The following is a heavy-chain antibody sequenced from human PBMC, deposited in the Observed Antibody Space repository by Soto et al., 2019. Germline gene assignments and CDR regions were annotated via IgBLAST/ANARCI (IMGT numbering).Heavy chain of an antibody. V-gene: IGHV4-38-2*01. CDR1: CSSSSSGYY. CDR3: ASIGVIIDY. Sequence: SETLSLTFAVSCSSSSSGYYWGWIRQPPGKGLEWIGSIYRSGSTYYNPSLKSRVTISVDTSKNQCSLKLSSVTAADTAVYYCASIGVIIDYWGQGTLVTVSS. J-gene: IGHJ4*02. CDR2: IYRSGST. D-gene: IGHD3-22*01.